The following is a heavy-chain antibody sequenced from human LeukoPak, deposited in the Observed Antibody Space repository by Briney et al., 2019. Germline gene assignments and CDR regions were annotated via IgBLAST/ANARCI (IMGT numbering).Heavy chain of an antibody. CDR1: GFTFSSYA. CDR3: AKNTYYYGSGSSPLDY. J-gene: IGHJ4*02. Sequence: GGSLRLSCAASGFTFSSYAMHWVRQAPGKGLEWVAVISYDGSNKYYADSVKGRFTISRDNSKNTLYLQMNSLRAEDTAVYYCAKNTYYYGSGSSPLDYWGQGTLVTVSS. CDR2: ISYDGSNK. D-gene: IGHD3-10*01. V-gene: IGHV3-30*04.